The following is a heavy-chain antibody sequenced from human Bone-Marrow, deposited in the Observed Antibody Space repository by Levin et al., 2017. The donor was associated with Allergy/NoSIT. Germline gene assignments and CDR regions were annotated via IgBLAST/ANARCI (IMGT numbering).Heavy chain of an antibody. CDR1: GGSISSGGYY. D-gene: IGHD2-21*02. CDR3: ARGAVVTAPTFDP. Sequence: MTSETLSLTCTVSGGSISSGGYYWSWIRQHPGKGLEWIGYIYYSGSTYYNPSLKSRVTISVDTSKNQFSLKLSSVTAADTAVYYCARGAVVTAPTFDPWGQGTLVTVSS. V-gene: IGHV4-31*03. J-gene: IGHJ5*02. CDR2: IYYSGST.